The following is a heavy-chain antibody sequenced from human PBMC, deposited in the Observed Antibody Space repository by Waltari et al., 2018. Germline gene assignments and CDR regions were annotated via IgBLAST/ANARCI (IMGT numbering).Heavy chain of an antibody. D-gene: IGHD2-2*01. CDR2: IRSKAYGGKT. CDR1: GFTFGAYA. V-gene: IGHV3-49*03. Sequence: EVQLVESGGGLVQPGRSLRPSCTASGFTFGAYAMSWFRQAPGKGREWVGFIRSKAYGGKTEYAASVKGRFTISRDDSKSIAYLQMNSLKTEDTAVYYCTRIYCSSTSCYGRWFDPWGQGTLVTVSS. J-gene: IGHJ5*02. CDR3: TRIYCSSTSCYGRWFDP.